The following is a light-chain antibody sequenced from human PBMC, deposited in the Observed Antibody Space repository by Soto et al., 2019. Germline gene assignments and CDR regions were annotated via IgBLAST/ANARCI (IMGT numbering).Light chain of an antibody. J-gene: IGKJ1*01. Sequence: EIVLTQSPGTLSLSPGERATLSCRASQSVSSSHLAWFQQKPGQAPRLLIYDASSRATGIQDRFSGSGSGTEFTLTISRLEPEDFAVYYCEQYDNSQWTFGQGTKVEIK. CDR2: DAS. V-gene: IGKV3-20*01. CDR1: QSVSSSH. CDR3: EQYDNSQWT.